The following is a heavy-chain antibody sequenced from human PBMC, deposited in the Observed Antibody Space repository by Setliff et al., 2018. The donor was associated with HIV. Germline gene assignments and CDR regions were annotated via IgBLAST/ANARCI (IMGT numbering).Heavy chain of an antibody. CDR3: ARSPERGYDSDWFDP. V-gene: IGHV4-61*05. CDR2: ISYSGST. Sequence: SETLSLTCTVSGGSISTSSYYWGWIRQPPGKGLEWIGYISYSGSTNYNPSLKSRVTISVDTSKNQFSLKLSSVTASDTAVYYCARSPERGYDSDWFDPWGQGTLVTVSS. J-gene: IGHJ5*02. CDR1: GGSISTSSYY. D-gene: IGHD5-12*01.